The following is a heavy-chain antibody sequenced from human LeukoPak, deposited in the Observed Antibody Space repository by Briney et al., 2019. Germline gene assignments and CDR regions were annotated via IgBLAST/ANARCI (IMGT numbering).Heavy chain of an antibody. Sequence: GGSLRLSCVASGFAFTNYPMNRVRQAPGNGLVWVSRINTDGSSTNYADSVKGRFAVSRDNAKNTLYLQMNSLRVEDTAVYYCARVIGWDEPFDLWGQGTMVTVSS. J-gene: IGHJ3*01. V-gene: IGHV3-74*01. CDR1: GFAFTNYP. CDR2: INTDGSST. CDR3: ARVIGWDEPFDL. D-gene: IGHD1-26*01.